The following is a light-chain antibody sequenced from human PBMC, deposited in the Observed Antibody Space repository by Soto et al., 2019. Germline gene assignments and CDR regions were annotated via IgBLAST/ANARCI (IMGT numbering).Light chain of an antibody. J-gene: IGKJ4*01. CDR2: GAS. CDR1: QSVSSN. Sequence: EIVMTQSPATLSVSPGERANLSCRASQSVSSNLAWYQQKPGQAPRLLIYGASTRATGIPARFSGSGSGTEFTLTISSLQSEDFAVYYCQHYNNWPPLTFGGGTKVEIK. V-gene: IGKV3-15*01. CDR3: QHYNNWPPLT.